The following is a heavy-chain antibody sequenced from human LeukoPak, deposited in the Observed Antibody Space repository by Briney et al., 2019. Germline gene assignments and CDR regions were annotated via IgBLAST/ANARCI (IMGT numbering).Heavy chain of an antibody. CDR3: AKDVNYDILTGYSAEYFQH. CDR2: IKQDGSEK. D-gene: IGHD3-9*01. J-gene: IGHJ1*01. Sequence: GGSLRLSCAASGFAFSSYWMNWVRQVPGKGLEWLANIKQDGSEKHYLDSVKGRFTVSRDNAKNSLYLQMNSLRAEDTALYYCAKDVNYDILTGYSAEYFQHWGQGTLVTVSS. CDR1: GFAFSSYW. V-gene: IGHV3-7*03.